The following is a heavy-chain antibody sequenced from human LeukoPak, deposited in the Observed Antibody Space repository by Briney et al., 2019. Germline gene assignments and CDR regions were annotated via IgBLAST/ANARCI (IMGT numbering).Heavy chain of an antibody. CDR2: INTNTGNP. CDR3: ARVLSRSSRKISVY. D-gene: IGHD6-19*01. CDR1: GYTFTSYA. Sequence: ASVKVSCKASGYTFTSYAMNWVRQAPGPGLEWMGWINTNTGNPTYAQRFTGNFVFSLDTSFSTAYLQISSRQAEDTAVYNCARVLSRSSRKISVYWGQRTLVTVSS. V-gene: IGHV7-4-1*02. J-gene: IGHJ4*02.